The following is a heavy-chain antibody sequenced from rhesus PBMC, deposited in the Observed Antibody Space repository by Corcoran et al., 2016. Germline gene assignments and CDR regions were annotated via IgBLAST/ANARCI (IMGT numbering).Heavy chain of an antibody. CDR1: GGSIRSSNW. D-gene: IGHD4-29*01. Sequence: QVQLQESGPGLVKPSETPPPTCAVSGGSIRSSNWWCWIRPPPGEGVGGLEWIGYISGSSGSTYYNPSLKSRVTISKDTSKNQFSLKLSSVTAADTAVYYCASPYGSIHNRFDVWGPGVLVTVSS. J-gene: IGHJ5-1*01. CDR2: ISGSSGST. V-gene: IGHV4-65*02. CDR3: ASPYGSIHNRFDV.